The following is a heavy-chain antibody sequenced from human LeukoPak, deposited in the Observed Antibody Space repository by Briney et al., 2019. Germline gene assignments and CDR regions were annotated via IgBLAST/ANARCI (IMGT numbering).Heavy chain of an antibody. D-gene: IGHD4-11*01. CDR1: GGSISSSSDY. CDR2: IYYSGST. V-gene: IGHV4-39*07. CDR3: ARAYSNYLLVD. J-gene: IGHJ4*02. Sequence: SETLSLTCTVSGGSISSSSDYWGWIRQPPGKGLEGIGSIYYSGSTYYNPSLKSRVTISVDTSKNQFSLKLSSVTAAATAVYYCARAYSNYLLVDWGQGTLVTVSS.